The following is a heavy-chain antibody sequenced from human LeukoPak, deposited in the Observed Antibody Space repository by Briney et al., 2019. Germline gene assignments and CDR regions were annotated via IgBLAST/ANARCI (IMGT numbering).Heavy chain of an antibody. CDR1: GGSISSYY. V-gene: IGHV4-59*01. D-gene: IGHD3-10*01. J-gene: IGHJ5*02. CDR2: IYYSGST. CDR3: ARDLYTSGSGSYYNNWFDP. Sequence: SETLSFTCTVSGGSISSYYWSWIRQPPGKGLEWIGYIYYSGSTNYNPSLKSRVTISVDTSKNQFSLKLSSVTAADTAVYYCARDLYTSGSGSYYNNWFDPWGQGTLVTVSS.